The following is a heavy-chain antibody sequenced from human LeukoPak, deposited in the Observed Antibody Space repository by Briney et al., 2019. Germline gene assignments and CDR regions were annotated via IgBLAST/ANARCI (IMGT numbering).Heavy chain of an antibody. D-gene: IGHD1-26*01. V-gene: IGHV4-59*01. CDR1: GASISSSY. CDR2: IRYSGST. J-gene: IGHJ4*02. Sequence: PSETLSLTCTVSGASISSSYWSWIRQPPGKGLEWIGFIRYSGSTTYNPSLKSRVTMSVDTSKNQFSLKLSSVTAADTAVYYCAGAPPNPLGWEPPDYWGQGNLVTVSS. CDR3: AGAPPNPLGWEPPDY.